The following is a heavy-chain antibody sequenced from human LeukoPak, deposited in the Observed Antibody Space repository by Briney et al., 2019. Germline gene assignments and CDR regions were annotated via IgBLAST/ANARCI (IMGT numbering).Heavy chain of an antibody. Sequence: TGGSLRLSCAASGFTFISYDMNWVRQAPGKGLEWVSYISGSGGTIYYADSVKGRFTISRDNAKNSLYLQMNSLRAEDTAVYYCARGTQWLVGGIDYWGQGTLVTVSS. D-gene: IGHD6-19*01. V-gene: IGHV3-48*03. J-gene: IGHJ4*02. CDR2: ISGSGGTI. CDR1: GFTFISYD. CDR3: ARGTQWLVGGIDY.